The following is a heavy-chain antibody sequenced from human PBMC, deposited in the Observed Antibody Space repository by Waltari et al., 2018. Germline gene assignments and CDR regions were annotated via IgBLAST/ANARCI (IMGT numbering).Heavy chain of an antibody. D-gene: IGHD2-2*01. V-gene: IGHV3-7*01. CDR1: GFTFSSYW. CDR3: ARVVVPAARWFDP. Sequence: EVQLVESGGGLVQPGGSLRLSCAASGFTFSSYWMSWVRQAPGKGLEWVANIKQDGSEKYYVDSVKGRFTISRDNAKNSLYLQMNSLRAEDTAVYYCARVVVPAARWFDPWGQGTLVTVSS. J-gene: IGHJ5*02. CDR2: IKQDGSEK.